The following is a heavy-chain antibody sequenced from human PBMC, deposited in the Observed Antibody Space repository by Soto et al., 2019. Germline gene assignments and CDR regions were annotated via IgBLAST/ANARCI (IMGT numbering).Heavy chain of an antibody. J-gene: IGHJ6*02. D-gene: IGHD5-18*01. V-gene: IGHV3-30*18. CDR3: AKEGYSYGYTGMDV. CDR2: ISYDGSNK. CDR1: GFTFSSYG. Sequence: GGSLRLSCAASGFTFSSYGMHWVRQAPGKGLEWVAGISYDGSNKYYADSVKGRFTSSRDNSKNTLYLQMNSLRAEDTAVYYCAKEGYSYGYTGMDVWGQGTTVTVSS.